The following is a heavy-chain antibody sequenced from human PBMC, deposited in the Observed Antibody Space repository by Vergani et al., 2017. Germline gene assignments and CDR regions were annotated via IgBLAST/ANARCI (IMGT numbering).Heavy chain of an antibody. CDR2: ISSSSSTI. D-gene: IGHD3-3*01. Sequence: EVQLVESGGGLVQPGGSLRLSCAASGFTFSSYSMNWVRQAPGKGQEWVSYISSSSSTIYYADSVKGRFTISRDNAKNSLYLQMNSLRAEDTAVYYCARDFYDFWSGYYRHWFDPWGQGTLVTVSS. CDR3: ARDFYDFWSGYYRHWFDP. V-gene: IGHV3-48*01. J-gene: IGHJ5*02. CDR1: GFTFSSYS.